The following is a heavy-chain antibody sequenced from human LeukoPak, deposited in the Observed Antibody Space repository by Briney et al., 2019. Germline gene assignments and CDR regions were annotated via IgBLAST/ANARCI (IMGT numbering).Heavy chain of an antibody. V-gene: IGHV4-39*01. Sequence: PSETLSLTCAVSGDSISSRHYYWAWIRQPPGKGLEWIGNVYYSGTTHYNPSLQSRVTISVDTSKNQFSLKVNFVTAADTAMYYCARRDSGGWFHYNWFDPWGQGTLVTVSS. CDR1: GDSISSRHYY. CDR2: VYYSGTT. D-gene: IGHD2-15*01. CDR3: ARRDSGGWFHYNWFDP. J-gene: IGHJ5*02.